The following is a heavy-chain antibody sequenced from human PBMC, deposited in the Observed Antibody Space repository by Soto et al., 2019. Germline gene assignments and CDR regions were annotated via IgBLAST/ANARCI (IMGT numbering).Heavy chain of an antibody. Sequence: SETLSLTCTVSGGSISSGGCSWNWIRQPPGKGLEWIGYIYHSGYTYYNPSLRSRVTISVYKSKNHFSLKLSSVTAADRAVYYCAADHLGGNGVDPWGQATLVTVS. CDR2: IYHSGYT. D-gene: IGHD3-10*01. CDR1: GGSISSGGCS. J-gene: IGHJ5*02. V-gene: IGHV4-30-2*01. CDR3: AADHLGGNGVDP.